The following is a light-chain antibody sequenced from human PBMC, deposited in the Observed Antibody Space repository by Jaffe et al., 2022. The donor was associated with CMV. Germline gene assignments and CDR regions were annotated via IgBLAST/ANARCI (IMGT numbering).Light chain of an antibody. CDR2: EVS. J-gene: IGLJ2*01. Sequence: QSALTQPPSASGSPGQSVTISCTGSSSDVGGYNYVSWYQQHPGKAPKLMIYEVSKRPSGVPDRFSGSKSGSTASLTVSGLQADDEADYYCSSYAGYNIRVVFGGGTKLTVL. CDR3: SSYAGYNIRVV. V-gene: IGLV2-8*01. CDR1: SSDVGGYNY.